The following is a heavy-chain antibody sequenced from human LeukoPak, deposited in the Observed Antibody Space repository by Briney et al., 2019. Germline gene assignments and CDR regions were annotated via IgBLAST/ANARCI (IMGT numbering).Heavy chain of an antibody. Sequence: SETLSLTCAVYGGSFSGHYWSWIRQPPGKGLEWIGEINHSGSTNYNPSLKSRVTISVDTSKNQFSLKLSSVTAADTAVYYCARGPRYGDPFDYWGQGTLVTVSS. D-gene: IGHD4-17*01. CDR3: ARGPRYGDPFDY. V-gene: IGHV4-34*01. J-gene: IGHJ4*02. CDR2: INHSGST. CDR1: GGSFSGHY.